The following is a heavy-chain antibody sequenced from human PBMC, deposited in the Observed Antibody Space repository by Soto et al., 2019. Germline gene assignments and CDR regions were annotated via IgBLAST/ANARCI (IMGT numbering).Heavy chain of an antibody. Sequence: SVKVSCKASGGTFSSYTISWVRQAPGQGLEWMGRIIPILGIANYAQKFQGRVTITADKSTSTAYMELSSLRSEDTAVYYCAFGEESRYYYYGMDVWGQGTTVTVSS. V-gene: IGHV1-69*02. CDR2: IIPILGIA. CDR3: AFGEESRYYYYGMDV. J-gene: IGHJ6*02. CDR1: GGTFSSYT. D-gene: IGHD3-10*01.